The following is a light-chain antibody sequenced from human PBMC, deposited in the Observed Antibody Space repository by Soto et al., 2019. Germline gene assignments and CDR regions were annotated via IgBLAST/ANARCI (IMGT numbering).Light chain of an antibody. CDR3: QQYNSYPIT. J-gene: IGKJ5*01. CDR1: QGISSY. V-gene: IGKV1-8*01. CDR2: AAS. Sequence: AIRMTQSPSSFSASTGDRVTITCRASQGISSYLAWYQQKPGKAPKLLIYAASTLQSGVPSRFSGSGSGTDFTLTISSLQPDDFATYYCQQYNSYPITFGQGTRLETK.